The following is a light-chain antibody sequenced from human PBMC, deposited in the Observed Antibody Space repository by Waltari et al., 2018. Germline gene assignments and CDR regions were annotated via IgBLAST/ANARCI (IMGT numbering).Light chain of an antibody. J-gene: IGLJ1*01. V-gene: IGLV2-14*01. CDR3: SSYTARSTLGV. Sequence: QSALTQPASVSGSPGQSITISCTGTSSDVGGYNYVSWYQQHPGKAPKLMIYDVSKRHSGVSYRFSGSKSGKPASLTISGLPAEDEADYYCSSYTARSTLGVFGTGTKVTVL. CDR2: DVS. CDR1: SSDVGGYNY.